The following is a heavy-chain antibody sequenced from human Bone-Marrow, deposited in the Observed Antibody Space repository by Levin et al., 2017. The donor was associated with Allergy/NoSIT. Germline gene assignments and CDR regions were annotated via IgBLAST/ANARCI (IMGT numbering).Heavy chain of an antibody. V-gene: IGHV3-33*01. CDR2: IWYDGSKK. CDR3: ARPYYDIFPVDY. Sequence: PGGSLRLSCEASGFTFSTYGMHWVRQAPGKGLEWVALIWYDGSKKYYADSVRGRFTISRDNSKNTLYLQMDSLRAEDTAVYYCARPYYDIFPVDYWGQGTLVTVSS. D-gene: IGHD3-9*01. J-gene: IGHJ4*02. CDR1: GFTFSTYG.